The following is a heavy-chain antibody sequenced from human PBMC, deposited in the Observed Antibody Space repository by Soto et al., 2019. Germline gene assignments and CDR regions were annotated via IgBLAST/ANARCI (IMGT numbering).Heavy chain of an antibody. CDR3: ARGFNFSGFNFDY. D-gene: IGHD5-12*01. J-gene: IGHJ4*02. V-gene: IGHV4-59*01. CDR2: IYYSGST. Sequence: SETLSLTCTVSGGSISDYYWTWIRQPPGKGLEWIGYIYYSGSTNSNPSLKSRGTISVDTSKNQFSLKLSSVTAADTAVYYCARGFNFSGFNFDYWGQGALVTVSS. CDR1: GGSISDYY.